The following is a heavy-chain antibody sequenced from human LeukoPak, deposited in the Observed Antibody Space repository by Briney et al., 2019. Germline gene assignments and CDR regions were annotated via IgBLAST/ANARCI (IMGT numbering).Heavy chain of an antibody. CDR3: ARHPDPIVGATDY. CDR2: IKQDGSGK. D-gene: IGHD1-26*01. CDR1: GFTFSSYS. V-gene: IGHV3-7*01. Sequence: GGSLRLSCAASGFTFSSYSMNWVRQAPGKGLEWVANIKQDGSGKYYVDSVKGRFTISRDNAKNSLYLQMNSLRAEDTAVYYCARHPDPIVGATDYWGQGTLVTVSS. J-gene: IGHJ4*02.